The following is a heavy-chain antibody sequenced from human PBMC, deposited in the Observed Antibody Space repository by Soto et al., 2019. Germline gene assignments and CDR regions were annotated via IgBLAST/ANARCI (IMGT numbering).Heavy chain of an antibody. J-gene: IGHJ6*02. D-gene: IGHD3-3*01. V-gene: IGHV1-18*04. Sequence: GASVKVSCKASGYTFTSYGISWVRQAPGQGLEWMGRISAYNGNTNYAQKLQGRVTMTTDTSTSTAYMELRSLRSDDTAVYYCAREGGYDFWSGYKGYYYGMDVWGQGTTVTVSS. CDR3: AREGGYDFWSGYKGYYYGMDV. CDR2: ISAYNGNT. CDR1: GYTFTSYG.